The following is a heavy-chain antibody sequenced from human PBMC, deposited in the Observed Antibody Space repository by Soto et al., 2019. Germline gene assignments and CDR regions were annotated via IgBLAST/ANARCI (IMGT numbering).Heavy chain of an antibody. V-gene: IGHV1-24*01. D-gene: IGHD3-10*01. CDR2: FDPEDGET. J-gene: IGHJ5*02. CDR3: TLSGRTWFDP. Sequence: ASVKVSCKVSGYTLTELSMHWVRQAPGKGLEWMGGFDPEDGETIYAQKFQGRVTMTEDTSTDTAYMELSSLRSEDTAVYYCTLSGRTWFDPWAQGTRVTVSS. CDR1: GYTLTELS.